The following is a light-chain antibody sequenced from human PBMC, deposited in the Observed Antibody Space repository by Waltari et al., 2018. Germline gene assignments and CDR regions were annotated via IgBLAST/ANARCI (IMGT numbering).Light chain of an antibody. CDR2: EVS. CDR3: CSYGSSSSWV. CDR1: TSAVGGYTL. J-gene: IGLJ3*02. V-gene: IGLV2-23*02. Sequence: QSALTQPAPVSGSPGRPTTFSCSGTTSAVGGYTLFSWYQHHPGKAPKLIIFEVSKRPSGVSNRFSASKSGNTASLTVSGLQAEDEADYYCCSYGSSSSWVFGGGTKLTVL.